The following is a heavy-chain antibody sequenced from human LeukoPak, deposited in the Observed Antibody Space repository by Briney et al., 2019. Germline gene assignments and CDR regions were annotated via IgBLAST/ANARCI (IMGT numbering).Heavy chain of an antibody. D-gene: IGHD6-6*01. CDR2: INHSGST. CDR1: GGSFSGYY. Sequence: SETLSLTCAVYGGSFSGYYLSWIRQPPGKGLEWIGEINHSGSTNYNPSLKSRVTISVDTSKNQFSLKLSSVTAADTAVYYCARGRSGSSSSLYYYYYYMDVWGKGTTVTVSS. J-gene: IGHJ6*03. V-gene: IGHV4-34*01. CDR3: ARGRSGSSSSLYYYYYYMDV.